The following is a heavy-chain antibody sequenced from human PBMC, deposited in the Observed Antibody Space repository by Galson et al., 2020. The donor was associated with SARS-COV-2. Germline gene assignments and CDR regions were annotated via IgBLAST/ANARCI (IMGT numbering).Heavy chain of an antibody. V-gene: IGHV3-33*01. CDR3: ARMDNSNWWAIDR. J-gene: IGHJ5*02. CDR1: GFTFSNHG. Sequence: GESLKISCAASGFTFSNHGIHWVRQAPGKGLEWVAVIWFDGSNKYYGDSVKGRFTISRDNSKNTLSLQMNSLRAEDTAVYYCARMDNSNWWAIDRWGLGTVVTVS. D-gene: IGHD4-4*01. CDR2: IWFDGSNK.